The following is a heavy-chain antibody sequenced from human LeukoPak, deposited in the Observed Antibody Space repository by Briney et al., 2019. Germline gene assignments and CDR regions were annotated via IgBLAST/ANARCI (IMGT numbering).Heavy chain of an antibody. Sequence: ASVKVSCKASGGTFSSYAISWVRQAPGQGLEWMGRIIPIFGTANYAQKFQGRVTITTDESTSTAYMELSSLRSEDTAVYYCARGKMGAKTGGGPETMDVWGKGTTVTVSS. J-gene: IGHJ6*03. CDR2: IIPIFGTA. CDR1: GGTFSSYA. V-gene: IGHV1-69*05. D-gene: IGHD1-26*01. CDR3: ARGKMGAKTGGGPETMDV.